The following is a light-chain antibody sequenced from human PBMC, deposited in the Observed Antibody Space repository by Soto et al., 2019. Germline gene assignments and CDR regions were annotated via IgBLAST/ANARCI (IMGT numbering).Light chain of an antibody. J-gene: IGKJ2*01. CDR3: QQYYSTPHT. CDR2: WAS. CDR1: QTVLYSSNNKNY. Sequence: DIVMTQSPDSLAVSLGERATFNCKSSQTVLYSSNNKNYLAWYLQKPGQPPKLLIYWASTRESGVPDRFSGSGSGTDFPLTISSLQAEDVAVYYCQQYYSTPHTFGQGTKLEIK. V-gene: IGKV4-1*01.